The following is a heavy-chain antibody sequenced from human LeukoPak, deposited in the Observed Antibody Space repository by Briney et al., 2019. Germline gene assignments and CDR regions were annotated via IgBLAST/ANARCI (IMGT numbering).Heavy chain of an antibody. CDR2: IYHSGST. D-gene: IGHD1-20*01. V-gene: IGHV4-30-2*01. CDR1: GGSISSGGYS. CDR3: ARAREGLTGTSQTDAFDI. Sequence: SQTLSLTCAVSGGSISSGGYSWSWIRQPPGKGLEWIGYIYHSGSTNYNPSLKSRVTISVDTSKNQFFLKLSSVTAADTAVYYCARAREGLTGTSQTDAFDIWGQGTMVTVSS. J-gene: IGHJ3*02.